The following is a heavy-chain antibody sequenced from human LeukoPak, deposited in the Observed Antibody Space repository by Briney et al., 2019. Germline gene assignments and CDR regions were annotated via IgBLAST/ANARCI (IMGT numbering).Heavy chain of an antibody. CDR1: GFTFSDYY. D-gene: IGHD3-22*01. CDR2: ISGSGGST. J-gene: IGHJ4*02. Sequence: GGSLRLSCAASGFTFSDYYMSWIRQAPGKGLEWVSAISGSGGSTYYADSVKGRFTISRDNSKNTLYLQMNSLRAEDTAVYYCASDSSGYGRFDYWGQGTLVTVSS. V-gene: IGHV3-23*01. CDR3: ASDSSGYGRFDY.